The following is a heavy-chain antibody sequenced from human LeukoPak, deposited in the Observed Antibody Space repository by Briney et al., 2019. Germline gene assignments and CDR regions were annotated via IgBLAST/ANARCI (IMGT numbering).Heavy chain of an antibody. CDR3: ARDAQRYFDY. J-gene: IGHJ4*02. CDR1: GFTFSSYY. V-gene: IGHV3-30-3*01. CDR2: ISYDGSNK. Sequence: PGRTLRLSCAASGFTFSSYYMHWVRQAPGKGLEWVAVISYDGSNKYYADSVKGRFTISRDNYKNTLYLQMNSLRAEDTAVYYCARDAQRYFDYWGQGTLVTVSS.